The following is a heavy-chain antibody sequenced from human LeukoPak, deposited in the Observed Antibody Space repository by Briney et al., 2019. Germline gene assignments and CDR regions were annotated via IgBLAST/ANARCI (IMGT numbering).Heavy chain of an antibody. V-gene: IGHV3-23*01. CDR2: ISGSGGST. CDR1: GFTFSSYA. J-gene: IGHJ4*02. Sequence: GGSLRLSCAASGFTFSSYAMSWVRQAPGKGLERVSAISGSGGSTYYADSVKGRFTISRDNSKNTLYLQMNSLRAEDTAVYYCAKELGGYDSSGYYYLGYFDYWGQGTLVTVSS. D-gene: IGHD3-22*01. CDR3: AKELGGYDSSGYYYLGYFDY.